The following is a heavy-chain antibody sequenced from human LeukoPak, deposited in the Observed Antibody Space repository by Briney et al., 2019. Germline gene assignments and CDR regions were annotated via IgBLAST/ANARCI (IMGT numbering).Heavy chain of an antibody. CDR2: ISESGGYT. V-gene: IGHV3-23*01. Sequence: TGGSLRLSCVASGFTFSNCDMSWVRQTPGKGLEWVSAISESGGYTYYADSVKGRFIISRDNSDNTLHLQMNSLRAEDTAVYYYASRDKGYYYGMDVWGQGTTVTVSS. D-gene: IGHD5-24*01. CDR1: GFTFSNCD. J-gene: IGHJ6*02. CDR3: ASRDKGYYYGMDV.